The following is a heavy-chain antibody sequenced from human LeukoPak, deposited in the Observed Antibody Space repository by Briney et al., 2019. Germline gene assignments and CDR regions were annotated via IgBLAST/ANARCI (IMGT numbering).Heavy chain of an antibody. J-gene: IGHJ3*02. CDR1: GYTFTSYF. D-gene: IGHD6-19*01. Sequence: ASVKVSCKASGYTFTSYFMHWVRQAPGQGLEWMGIINPSGGTTSYAQKFQGRVTMTRDMSTSTVYMELSSLRAEDTAVYYCARAAEQWLDFDAFDIWGQGTMVTVSS. CDR2: INPSGGTT. CDR3: ARAAEQWLDFDAFDI. V-gene: IGHV1-46*01.